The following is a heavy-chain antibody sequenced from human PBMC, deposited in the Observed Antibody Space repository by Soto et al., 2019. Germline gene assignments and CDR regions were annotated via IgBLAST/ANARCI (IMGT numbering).Heavy chain of an antibody. V-gene: IGHV4-59*08. J-gene: IGHJ4*02. D-gene: IGHD1-26*01. CDR2: IYYIGSP. CDR1: GGSISSYY. CDR3: ARGGGSPDY. Sequence: QVQLQESGPGLVKPSETLSLTCTVSGGSISSYYWSWIRQPPGKGLEWIGYIYYIGSPNYNPPLKTRGTISVDTSKNQFSLKLTSVTAADTAVYYCARGGGSPDYWRQGTLVTVSS.